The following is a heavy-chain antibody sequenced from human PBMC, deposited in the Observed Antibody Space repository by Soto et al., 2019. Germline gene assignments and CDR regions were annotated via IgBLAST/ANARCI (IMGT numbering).Heavy chain of an antibody. D-gene: IGHD3-22*01. CDR1: GFTFSSYS. CDR2: ISSSSSTI. J-gene: IGHJ4*02. Sequence: GGSLSLSCAASGFTFSSYSMNWVRQAPGKGLEWVSYISSSSSTIYYADSVKGRFTISRDNAKNSLYLQMNSLRDEDTAVYYCARDRKYYEWAGMKYYFDYWGQGTLVTVSS. V-gene: IGHV3-48*02. CDR3: ARDRKYYEWAGMKYYFDY.